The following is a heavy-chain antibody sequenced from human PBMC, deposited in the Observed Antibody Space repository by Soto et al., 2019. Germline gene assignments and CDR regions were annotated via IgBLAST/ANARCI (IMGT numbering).Heavy chain of an antibody. CDR3: SRHELLDWFSPAFDI. J-gene: IGHJ3*02. CDR2: IYFSGST. V-gene: IGHV4-39*02. Sequence: QLQLQESGPGLVKPSETLSLTCTVSGGSLTNIHSYCGWIRQPPGKGLEWVGSIYFSGSTYYNPSLTSRVTISLDTSKNHFSRKLSSVSAADRSAVFFSRHELLDWFSPAFDIWGQGTMVTVSS. CDR1: GGSLTNIHSY. D-gene: IGHD3-3*01.